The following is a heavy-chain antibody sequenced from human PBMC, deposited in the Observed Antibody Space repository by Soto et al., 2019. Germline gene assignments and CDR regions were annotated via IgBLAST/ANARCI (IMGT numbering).Heavy chain of an antibody. CDR1: SGSVISGSCY. CDR3: VRDLRCLYVACQPYYYYGMDV. CDR2: TYYSGRT. Sequence: QVQLQESGPGLVKPSETLSLTCTVSSGSVISGSCYWSWIRQPPGKGLEWIGNTYYSGRTNSNPSLKSRVTISVDRAKNQFSLNLTSVTVADTAVYYCVRDLRCLYVACQPYYYYGMDVWGQGTTVTVSS. D-gene: IGHD3-10*02. V-gene: IGHV4-61*01. J-gene: IGHJ6*02.